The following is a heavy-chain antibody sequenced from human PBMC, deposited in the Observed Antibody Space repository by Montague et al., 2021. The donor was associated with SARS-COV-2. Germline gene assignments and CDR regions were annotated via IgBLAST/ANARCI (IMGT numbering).Heavy chain of an antibody. CDR2: IDWDDDK. J-gene: IGHJ6*02. D-gene: IGHD3-9*01. Sequence: PPLVKPTQTLTLTCTFSGFSLGTSGMCVSWIRQPPGKALEWLARIDWDDDKYYSTSLKTRLTISKDTSKNQVVLTMTNMDPVDTATYYCARRTYDILTGYDYGMDVWGQGTTVTVSS. CDR1: GFSLGTSGMC. V-gene: IGHV2-70*11. CDR3: ARRTYDILTGYDYGMDV.